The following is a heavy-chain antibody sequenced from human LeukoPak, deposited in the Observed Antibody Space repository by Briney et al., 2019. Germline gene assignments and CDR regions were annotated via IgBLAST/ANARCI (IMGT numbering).Heavy chain of an antibody. CDR2: IYYSGST. J-gene: IGHJ5*02. CDR3: ARYSYYDILTGYTTNWFDP. CDR1: GGSISSSSYY. D-gene: IGHD3-9*01. V-gene: IGHV4-39*07. Sequence: SETLSLTCTVSGGSISSSSYYWGWIRQPPGKGLEWIGSIYYSGSTYYNPSLKSRVTISVDTSKNQFSLKLSSVTAADTAVYYCARYSYYDILTGYTTNWFDPWGQGTLVTVSS.